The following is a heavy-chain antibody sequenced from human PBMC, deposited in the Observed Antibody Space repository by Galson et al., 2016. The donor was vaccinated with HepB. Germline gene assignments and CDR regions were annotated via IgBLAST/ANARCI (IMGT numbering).Heavy chain of an antibody. CDR3: ANRGGGY. D-gene: IGHD3-10*01. V-gene: IGHV3-23*01. Sequence: SLRLSCAASGFTFNVYTMTWVRQAPGKGLEWVSTITGSGDKTHLADSVKGRFTVSRDNSKNTLYLQMNRLRAEDTAAYYCANRGGGYWGQGTLVTVSS. CDR1: GFTFNVYT. CDR2: ITGSGDKT. J-gene: IGHJ4*02.